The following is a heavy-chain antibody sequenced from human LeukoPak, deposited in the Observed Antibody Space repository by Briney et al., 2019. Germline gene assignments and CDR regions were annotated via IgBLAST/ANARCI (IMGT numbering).Heavy chain of an antibody. Sequence: GGSLRLSCAASGFTFSSYSMNWVRRAPGKGLEWVSSISSSSSYIYYADSVKGRFTISRDNAKNSLYLQMNSLRAEDTAVYYCARGGEDYYDSSGPWSWGQGTLVTVSS. CDR2: ISSSSSYI. J-gene: IGHJ4*02. CDR1: GFTFSSYS. CDR3: ARGGEDYYDSSGPWS. V-gene: IGHV3-21*01. D-gene: IGHD3-22*01.